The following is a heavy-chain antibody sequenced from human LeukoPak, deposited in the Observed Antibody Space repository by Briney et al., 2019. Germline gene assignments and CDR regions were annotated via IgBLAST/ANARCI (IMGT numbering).Heavy chain of an antibody. Sequence: GASVTDSFKASGYTFPDYYMHGVRQAPGQGLEWMGLINPNEGDKNYAQKFQGRVTMTRDTSISTAHMEVSRLRSDDTAVYYCARANFLYCSSTTCLFDYWGQGTLVTVSS. J-gene: IGHJ4*02. V-gene: IGHV1-2*02. CDR3: ARANFLYCSSTTCLFDY. CDR1: GYTFPDYY. D-gene: IGHD2-2*01. CDR2: INPNEGDK.